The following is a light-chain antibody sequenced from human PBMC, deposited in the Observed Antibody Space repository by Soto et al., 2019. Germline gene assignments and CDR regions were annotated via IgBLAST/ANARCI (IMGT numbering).Light chain of an antibody. Sequence: EIVLTQSPGTLSLSPGERATLSCRASQSVSSSYLAWYQQKPGQAPRLLIYGASSRATGIPDRFSGSGSGTDFTLTISRLETEDLAVYYCQQYGSSPQTFGQGNKLEIK. V-gene: IGKV3-20*01. CDR3: QQYGSSPQT. CDR2: GAS. J-gene: IGKJ2*01. CDR1: QSVSSSY.